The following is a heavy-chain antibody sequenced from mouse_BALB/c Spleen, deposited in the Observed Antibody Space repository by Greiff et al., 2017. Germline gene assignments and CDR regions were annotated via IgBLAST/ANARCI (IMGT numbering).Heavy chain of an antibody. CDR3: TRGEILLRSPYAMDY. CDR1: GYTFTSYW. D-gene: IGHD1-1*01. V-gene: IGHV1-5*01. CDR2: IYPGNSDT. Sequence: VQLQQSGTVLARPGASVKMSCKASGYTFTSYWMHWVKQRPGQGLEWIGAIYPGNSDTSYNQKFKGKAKLTAVTSTSTAYMELSSLTNEDSAVYYCTRGEILLRSPYAMDYWGQGTSVTVSS. J-gene: IGHJ4*01.